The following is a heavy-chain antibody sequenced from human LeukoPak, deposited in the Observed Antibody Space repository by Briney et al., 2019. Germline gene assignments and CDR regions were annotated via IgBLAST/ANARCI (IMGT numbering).Heavy chain of an antibody. CDR3: ARADRLHGGPYLIGP. J-gene: IGHJ5*02. CDR1: GYTFTDYY. D-gene: IGHD2-21*01. Sequence: ASVKVSCKTSGYTFTDYYLHWVRQAPGQGLEWMGWINPNSGGTSSAQKFQGRVTMTRDTSITTVYMEVSWLTSDDTAIYYCARADRLHGGPYLIGPWGQGTLATVSS. CDR2: INPNSGGT. V-gene: IGHV1-2*02.